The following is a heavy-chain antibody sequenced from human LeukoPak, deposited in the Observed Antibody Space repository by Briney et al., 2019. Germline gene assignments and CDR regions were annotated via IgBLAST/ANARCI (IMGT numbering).Heavy chain of an antibody. CDR3: ARRAGAYSHPYDY. D-gene: IGHD4/OR15-4a*01. CDR2: ISSSSSYI. V-gene: IGHV3-21*04. CDR1: GFTFSSYS. J-gene: IGHJ4*02. Sequence: GGSLRHTCAASGFTFSSYSMNWVRQAPRKGLEWVSSISSSSSYIYYADSMKGRFTISRDNAKNTLYLQMNSLRAEDTAVYYCARRAGAYSHPYDYWGQGTLVTVSS.